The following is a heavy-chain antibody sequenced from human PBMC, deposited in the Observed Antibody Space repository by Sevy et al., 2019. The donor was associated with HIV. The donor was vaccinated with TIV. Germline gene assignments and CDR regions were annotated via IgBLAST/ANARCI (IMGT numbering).Heavy chain of an antibody. Sequence: GGSLRLSCVASGFTFSSYWMHWVRQAPGKGLVWVSRINNDGSSTSYADSVEGRFTMSRDNAKNTLYLQMNSLRAEDTAVYYCARGWMRGQTFDYWGQGTLVTVSS. D-gene: IGHD5-12*01. CDR2: INNDGSST. V-gene: IGHV3-74*01. CDR1: GFTFSSYW. J-gene: IGHJ4*02. CDR3: ARGWMRGQTFDY.